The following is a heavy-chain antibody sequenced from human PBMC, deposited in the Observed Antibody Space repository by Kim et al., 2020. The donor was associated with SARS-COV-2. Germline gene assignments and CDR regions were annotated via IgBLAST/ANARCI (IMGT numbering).Heavy chain of an antibody. V-gene: IGHV5-10-1*01. D-gene: IGHD2-2*01. Sequence: NYSPSFQGHVTISADKSISTAYLQWSSLKAADTAMYYCARQVPTEWYFDLWGRGTLVTVSS. J-gene: IGHJ2*01. CDR3: ARQVPTEWYFDL.